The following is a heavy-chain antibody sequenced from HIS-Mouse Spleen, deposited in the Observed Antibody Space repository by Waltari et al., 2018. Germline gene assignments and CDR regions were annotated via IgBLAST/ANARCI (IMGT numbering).Heavy chain of an antibody. J-gene: IGHJ3*02. D-gene: IGHD4-17*01. V-gene: IGHV1-2*02. CDR3: ARQRTRDYVAFDI. CDR2: INPNSGGT. Sequence: QVQLVQSGAEVKKPGASVTVSCKASGYTFTGSYMPLVRLAPGQGLEWMGWINPNSGGTNYAQKFQGRVTMTRDTSISTAYMELSRLRSDDTAVYYCARQRTRDYVAFDIWGQGTMVTVSS. CDR1: GYTFTGSY.